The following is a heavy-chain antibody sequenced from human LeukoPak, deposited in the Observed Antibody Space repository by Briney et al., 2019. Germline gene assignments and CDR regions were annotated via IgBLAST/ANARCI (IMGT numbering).Heavy chain of an antibody. CDR3: ARDVRYFDWLFDY. CDR2: IPYDGSNT. V-gene: IGHV3-30-3*01. CDR1: GFTLSSYA. D-gene: IGHD3-9*01. J-gene: IGHJ4*02. Sequence: WGSLRLSCAASGFTLSSYAMHWARQAPGKVLDCAAVIPYDGSNTYYAGSVDGRFTISRDKSKNTLYLQMNSLRAEDTAVYYCARDVRYFDWLFDYWGKETLVTVSS.